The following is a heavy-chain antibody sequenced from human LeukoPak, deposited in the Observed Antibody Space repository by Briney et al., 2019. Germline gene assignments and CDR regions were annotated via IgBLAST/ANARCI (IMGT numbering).Heavy chain of an antibody. CDR1: GSTFSSYW. CDR2: IKQDGSEK. J-gene: IGHJ4*02. V-gene: IGHV3-7*05. D-gene: IGHD2-8*02. CDR3: AREGGDTGNFDY. Sequence: HPGGSLRLSCAVSGSTFSSYWMSWVRQAPGKGLEWVANIKQDGSEKYYVDSVKGRFTISRDNAKNSLYLQMNSLRAEDTAVYYCAREGGDTGNFDYWGQGTLVTVSS.